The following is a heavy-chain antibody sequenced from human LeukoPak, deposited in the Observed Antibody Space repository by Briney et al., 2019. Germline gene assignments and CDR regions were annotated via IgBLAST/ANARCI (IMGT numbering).Heavy chain of an antibody. CDR1: GYTFTSYG. D-gene: IGHD3-9*01. CDR3: ARGLLRNFDWLLSGGYYFDY. V-gene: IGHV1-18*01. J-gene: IGHJ4*02. Sequence: ASVKVSCKASGYTFTSYGISWVRQAPGQGLEWMGWISAYNGNTNYAQKLQGRVTMTTDTSTSTAYMELRSLRSDDTAVYYCARGLLRNFDWLLSGGYYFDYWGQGTLVTVSS. CDR2: ISAYNGNT.